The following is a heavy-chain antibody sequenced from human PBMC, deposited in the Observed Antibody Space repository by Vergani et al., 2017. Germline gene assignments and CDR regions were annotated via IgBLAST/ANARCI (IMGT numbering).Heavy chain of an antibody. CDR1: GFTFSTYA. J-gene: IGHJ6*03. V-gene: IGHV3-33*01. CDR2: IYYDGSKK. CDR3: VREGSYCGSTTCRNPSYVYYYHMDV. Sequence: QVQLVESGGGVVQPGRSLRLSCTSSGFTFSTYAMHWVRQAPGKELEWVAIIYYDGSKKYYADSVKGRFTISRDNSRNTLDLLMSSLSAEDTAIYYCVREGSYCGSTTCRNPSYVYYYHMDVWGEGTTVTVSS. D-gene: IGHD2-21*01.